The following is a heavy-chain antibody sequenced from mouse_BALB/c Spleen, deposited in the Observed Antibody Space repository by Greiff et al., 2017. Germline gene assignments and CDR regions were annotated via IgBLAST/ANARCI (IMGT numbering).Heavy chain of an antibody. V-gene: IGHV1-82*01. J-gene: IGHJ2*01. Sequence: VQLQQSGPELVKPGASVKISCKASGYAFSSSWMNWVKQRPGQGLEWIGRIYPGDGDTNYNGKFKGKATLTADKSSSTAYMQLSSLTSVDSAVYFCAREEGDLYYFDYWGQGTTLTVSS. D-gene: IGHD3-3*01. CDR2: IYPGDGDT. CDR1: GYAFSSSW. CDR3: AREEGDLYYFDY.